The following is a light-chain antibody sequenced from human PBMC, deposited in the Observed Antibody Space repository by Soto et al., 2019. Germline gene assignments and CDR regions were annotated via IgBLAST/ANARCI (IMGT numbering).Light chain of an antibody. Sequence: DIQMTQSPSSLSASVGDRVTITCQASQDISNYLNWYQQKPGKAPKLLIYDASNLETGVPSRFGGSGSGTDFTFTISCLQPEDIATYYCQQYDNPITFGPGTKVDIK. CDR3: QQYDNPIT. V-gene: IGKV1-33*01. CDR2: DAS. J-gene: IGKJ3*01. CDR1: QDISNY.